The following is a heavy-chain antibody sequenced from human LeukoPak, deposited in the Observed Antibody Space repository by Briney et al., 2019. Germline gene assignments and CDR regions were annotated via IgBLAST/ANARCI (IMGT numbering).Heavy chain of an antibody. D-gene: IGHD1-26*01. Sequence: PGRSLRLSCAASGFTFSRYALHWVRQAPGKGLEWVAVISFDATKAYYADAEKGRFSISRDNSNSTLFLQMNSLRENDTAVYHCARGRGATKKYWGQGTLVTVSS. CDR3: ARGRGATKKY. J-gene: IGHJ4*02. CDR2: ISFDATKA. V-gene: IGHV3-30*04. CDR1: GFTFSRYA.